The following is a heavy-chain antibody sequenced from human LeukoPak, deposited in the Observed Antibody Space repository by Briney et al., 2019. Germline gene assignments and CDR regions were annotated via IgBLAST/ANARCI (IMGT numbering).Heavy chain of an antibody. Sequence: GGSLRLSCAASGFTFSSYGMHWVRQAPGKGLEWVAVISYDGSNKYYADSVKGRFTISRDNSKNTLYLQMNSLRAEDTAVYYCAKDLSTVGATSFDYWGQGTLVTVSS. V-gene: IGHV3-30*18. D-gene: IGHD1-26*01. CDR1: GFTFSSYG. CDR3: AKDLSTVGATSFDY. J-gene: IGHJ4*02. CDR2: ISYDGSNK.